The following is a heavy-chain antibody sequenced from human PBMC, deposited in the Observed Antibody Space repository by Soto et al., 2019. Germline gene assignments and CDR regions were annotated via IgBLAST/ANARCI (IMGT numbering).Heavy chain of an antibody. CDR3: ARVVAARPGYYYYYYMDV. CDR2: IIPILGIA. CDR1: GGTFSSYT. V-gene: IGHV1-69*02. J-gene: IGHJ6*03. D-gene: IGHD6-6*01. Sequence: SVKVSCKASGGTFSSYTISWVRQAPGQGLEWMGRIIPILGIANYAQKFQGRVTITADKSTSTAYMELSSLRSEDTAVYYCARVVAARPGYYYYYYMDVWGKGTTVPVSS.